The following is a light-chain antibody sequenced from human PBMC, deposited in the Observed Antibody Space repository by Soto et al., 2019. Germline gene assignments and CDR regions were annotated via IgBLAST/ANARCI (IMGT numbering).Light chain of an antibody. CDR1: QSISSY. Sequence: DIQMTQSPSSLSASVGDRVTITCRASQSISSYLNWYQQKPGKAPKLLIYAASSLQSGVPSRFSGSGSGTEFTLAISSLQPDDSATYYCQQYNDNWTFGQGTKVEIK. V-gene: IGKV1-39*01. CDR2: AAS. CDR3: QQYNDNWT. J-gene: IGKJ1*01.